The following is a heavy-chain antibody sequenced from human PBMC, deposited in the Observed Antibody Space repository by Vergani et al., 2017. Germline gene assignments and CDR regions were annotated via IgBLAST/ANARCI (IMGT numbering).Heavy chain of an antibody. Sequence: QVQLQESGPGLVKPSETLSLTCTVSGGSISSYYWGWIRQPPGKGLEWIGTIYYTGTTYYNEAHKSRLTISVDTSKNQFSLNLTSVTAADKAVYYCTRHGRSGWAGYFQHWGQGTLVTASS. CDR1: GGSISSYY. CDR2: IYYTGTT. V-gene: IGHV4-39*01. D-gene: IGHD6-19*01. J-gene: IGHJ1*01. CDR3: TRHGRSGWAGYFQH.